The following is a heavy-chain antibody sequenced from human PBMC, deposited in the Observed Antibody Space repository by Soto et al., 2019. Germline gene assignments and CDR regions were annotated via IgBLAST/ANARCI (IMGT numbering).Heavy chain of an antibody. J-gene: IGHJ5*02. CDR3: ARGLYCSSTRCYWVGVNWFDP. V-gene: IGHV4-31*03. CDR2: IYYSGST. D-gene: IGHD2-2*01. Sequence: PSETLSLTCTVSGGSISSCGYYWSWIRQHPGKGLEWIGYIYYSGSTYYNPSLKSRVTISVDTSKNQFSLKLSSVTAADTAVYYCARGLYCSSTRCYWVGVNWFDPWGQGTLVNVSS. CDR1: GGSISSCGYY.